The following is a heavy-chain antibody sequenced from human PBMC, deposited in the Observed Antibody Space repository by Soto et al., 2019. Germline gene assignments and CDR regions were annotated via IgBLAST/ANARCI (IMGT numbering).Heavy chain of an antibody. Sequence: ASVKVSCKASGYSFTSYAINWVRQAPGQGLEWMGWISPFNGNTKYAQKLQGRVTMTTDTSTSTAYMELRSLSADDTAVYYCARDPIIEGRPGWVDPWGQGTLVTVSS. CDR1: GYSFTSYA. J-gene: IGHJ5*02. V-gene: IGHV1-18*01. CDR2: ISPFNGNT. CDR3: ARDPIIEGRPGWVDP. D-gene: IGHD3-10*01.